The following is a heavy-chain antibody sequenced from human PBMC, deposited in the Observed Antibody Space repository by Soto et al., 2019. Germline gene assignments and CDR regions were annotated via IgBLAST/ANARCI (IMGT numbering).Heavy chain of an antibody. J-gene: IGHJ4*02. CDR3: SRSIVVVTALDY. V-gene: IGHV1-3*05. CDR1: GYTFTIYA. Sequence: QVQLVQSGAEEKKPGASVKVSCKSSGYTFTIYALHWVRQAPGQRLEWMGWINAGNGNTKYSQKYKGRVTITRDTCASTAYMELSSLRSEDTAVYYCSRSIVVVTALDYWGQGTLGSVSS. CDR2: INAGNGNT. D-gene: IGHD2-21*02.